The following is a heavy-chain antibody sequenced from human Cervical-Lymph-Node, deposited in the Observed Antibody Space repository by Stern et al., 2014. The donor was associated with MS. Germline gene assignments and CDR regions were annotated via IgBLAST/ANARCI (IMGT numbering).Heavy chain of an antibody. D-gene: IGHD1-1*01. CDR3: ARPPPRRKWDDPNYGMDV. CDR2: IYPDDSDI. CDR1: GYTFTNNW. Sequence: EMQLVESGAEVKKPGESLKISCKGSGYTFTNNWIAWVRQMPGKGLEWMGIIYPDDSDIRYSPSLQGQVTISADKPTSTASLQWSSLKAADSAVYYCARPPPRRKWDDPNYGMDVWGQGTTVTVSS. J-gene: IGHJ6*02. V-gene: IGHV5-51*04.